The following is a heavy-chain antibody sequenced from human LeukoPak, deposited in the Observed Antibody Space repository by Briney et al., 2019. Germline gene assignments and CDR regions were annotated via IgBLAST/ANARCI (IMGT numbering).Heavy chain of an antibody. CDR1: GYTFTSYA. J-gene: IGHJ4*02. Sequence: GASVKVSCKASGYTFTSYALHWVRQAPGQRLEWMGWINAGNGNTKYSQKFQGRVTITRDTSASTAYMELSSLRSEDTAVYYCATDYYDSSGYYYGPVGDYWGQGTLVTVSS. V-gene: IGHV1-3*01. CDR2: INAGNGNT. D-gene: IGHD3-22*01. CDR3: ATDYYDSSGYYYGPVGDY.